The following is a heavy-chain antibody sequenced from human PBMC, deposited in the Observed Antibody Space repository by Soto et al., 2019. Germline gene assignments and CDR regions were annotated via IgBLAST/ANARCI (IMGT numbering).Heavy chain of an antibody. CDR2: VYHSGTT. J-gene: IGHJ4*02. D-gene: IGHD3-3*01. V-gene: IGHV4-38-2*02. CDR3: SRDFLKLRGLWSGPDY. Sequence: SETLPVTCGVSGYFLNSGYYWVWIRQPAGKGLEWIGSVYHSGTTYQNPPLKTRATISVDTSRNQFSLDLDYVTAADTAFNYWSRDFLKLRGLWSGPDYSCPGILVTGS. CDR1: GYFLNSGYY.